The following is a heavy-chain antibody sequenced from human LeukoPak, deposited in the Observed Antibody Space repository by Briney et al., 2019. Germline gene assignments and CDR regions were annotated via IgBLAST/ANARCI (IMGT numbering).Heavy chain of an antibody. J-gene: IGHJ4*02. CDR2: IWYDGTNK. V-gene: IGHV3-33*06. CDR1: GFTFSSYG. CDR3: AKFEGATIPGWFNDY. Sequence: PGGSLRLSCAASGFTFSSYGMHWVRQAPGKGLEWVALIWYDGTNKYYADSVKGRFTISRDNSKNTLYLQMNSLRTEDTAVYFCAKFEGATIPGWFNDYWGQGILVTVSS. D-gene: IGHD6-19*01.